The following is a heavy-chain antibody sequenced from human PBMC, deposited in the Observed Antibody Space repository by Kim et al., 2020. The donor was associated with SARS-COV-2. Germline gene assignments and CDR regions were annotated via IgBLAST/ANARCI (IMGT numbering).Heavy chain of an antibody. D-gene: IGHD5-12*01. V-gene: IGHV3-48*03. J-gene: IGHJ4*02. CDR3: ARVGRWLQFDY. CDR1: GFTFSSYE. Sequence: GGSLRLSCAASGFTFSSYEMNWVRQAPGKGLEWVSYISSSGSTIYYADSVKGRFTISRDNAKNSLYLQMNSLRAEDTAVYYCARVGRWLQFDYWGQGTLVTVSS. CDR2: ISSSGSTI.